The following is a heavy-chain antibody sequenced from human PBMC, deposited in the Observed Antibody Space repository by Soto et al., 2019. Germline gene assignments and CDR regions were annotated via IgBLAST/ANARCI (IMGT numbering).Heavy chain of an antibody. D-gene: IGHD3-3*01. V-gene: IGHV3-23*01. J-gene: IGHJ4*02. CDR1: GFTFSSYA. CDR2: ISGSGGST. CDR3: AKDPAPTYYYVWSGPNFYY. Sequence: PGGSLRLSCAASGFTFSSYAMSWVRQAPGKGLEWVSAISGSGGSTYYADSVKGRFTISRDNSKNTLYLQMNSLRAEDTAVYYCAKDPAPTYYYVWSGPNFYYWGQGTLVPVSA.